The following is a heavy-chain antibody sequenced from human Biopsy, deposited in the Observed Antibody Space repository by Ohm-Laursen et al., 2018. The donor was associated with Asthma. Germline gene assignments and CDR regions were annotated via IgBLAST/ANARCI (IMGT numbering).Heavy chain of an antibody. CDR3: AHFKMSTSMAFDY. V-gene: IGHV2-5*02. Sequence: TQTLTLTSSFSGFSLSTSGVGVGWIRQPPGKALDWLALTYWDADKRYSPSLKTRLTITKDTSNNQVVLTLTNADPVDTATYYCAHFKMSTSMAFDYWGPGTVVTVSS. CDR1: GFSLSTSGVG. D-gene: IGHD5-24*01. J-gene: IGHJ4*02. CDR2: TYWDADK.